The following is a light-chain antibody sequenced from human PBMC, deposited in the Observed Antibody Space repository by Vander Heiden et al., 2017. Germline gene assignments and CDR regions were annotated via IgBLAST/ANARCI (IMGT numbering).Light chain of an antibody. Sequence: IVLTQSPGTLSLSPGERATLSCRASQSVSSSYLAWYQQKPGQAPRLLIYDASSRATGIPDRFSGSGSGTDFTLTISGLELEDFAMYYCQQYGSSPLTFGGGTKVDIK. CDR3: QQYGSSPLT. J-gene: IGKJ4*01. CDR1: QSVSSSY. CDR2: DAS. V-gene: IGKV3-20*01.